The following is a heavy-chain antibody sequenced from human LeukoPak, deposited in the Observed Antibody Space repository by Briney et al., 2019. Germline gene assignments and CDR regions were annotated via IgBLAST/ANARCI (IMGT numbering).Heavy chain of an antibody. D-gene: IGHD2-15*01. V-gene: IGHV1-2*02. CDR3: ARVDVVVVAASMDV. CDR1: GYTFTGYY. J-gene: IGHJ6*02. CDR2: INPNSGGT. Sequence: ASVKVSCKASGYTFTGYYMHWVRQAPGQGLEWMGWINPNSGGTNYAQKFQGRVTMTRDTSISTAYMELSRLRPDDTAVYYCARVDVVVVAASMDVWGQGTTVTVSS.